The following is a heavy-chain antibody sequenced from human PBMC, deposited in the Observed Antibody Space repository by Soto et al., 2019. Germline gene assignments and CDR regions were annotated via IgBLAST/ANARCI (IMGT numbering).Heavy chain of an antibody. Sequence: QVQLVQSGAEVKKPGSSVNVSCKASGGTFSSYAINWVRQAPGQGLEWLGGIIPIFGTANYAQKFQGRVTITAHESTSTASMERSRMMSEDTVVYYCAGAHPARGDCSCSSCFAASVIWGQETVVTVSA. CDR3: AGAHPARGDCSCSSCFAASVI. V-gene: IGHV1-69*01. CDR1: GGTFSSYA. CDR2: IIPIFGTA. D-gene: IGHD2-15*01. J-gene: IGHJ3*02.